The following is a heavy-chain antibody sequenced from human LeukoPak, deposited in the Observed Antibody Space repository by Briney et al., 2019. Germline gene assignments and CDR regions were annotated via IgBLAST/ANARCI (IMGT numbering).Heavy chain of an antibody. Sequence: PGRSLRLSCAASGFTFSSYGMHWVRQAPGKGLEWVSGISSSGSRAYYADSVKGRFSISRDNSNNTLYLQMNSLRTEDTAVYYCAKGGWLDDWGKGTLVTVSS. V-gene: IGHV3-23*01. CDR1: GFTFSSYG. CDR2: ISSSGSRA. CDR3: AKGGWLDD. J-gene: IGHJ4*02. D-gene: IGHD2-15*01.